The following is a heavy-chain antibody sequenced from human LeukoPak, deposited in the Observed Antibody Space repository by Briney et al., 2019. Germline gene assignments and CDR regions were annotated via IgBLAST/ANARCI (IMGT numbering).Heavy chain of an antibody. Sequence: GGSLRLSCAASGFTFVRYYMTWVRQAPGKGLEWVANIKQDGSEKYYVDSVKGRFTISRDNAKNSLYLQMNSLRAEDTAVYYCARVGSKGFDYWGQGTLVTVSS. CDR2: IKQDGSEK. J-gene: IGHJ4*02. D-gene: IGHD3-10*01. CDR1: GFTFVRYY. CDR3: ARVGSKGFDY. V-gene: IGHV3-7*03.